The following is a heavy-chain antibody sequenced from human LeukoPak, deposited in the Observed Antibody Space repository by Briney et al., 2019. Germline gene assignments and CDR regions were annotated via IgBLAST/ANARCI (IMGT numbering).Heavy chain of an antibody. CDR3: ARGRGFSGYYYY. V-gene: IGHV4-34*01. CDR1: GGSFSGYY. D-gene: IGHD3-22*01. CDR2: INHSGST. J-gene: IGHJ4*02. Sequence: SETLSLXCAVYGGSFSGYYWSWIRQPPGKGTEWIGEINHSGSTSYNPSLKSRVTISVDTSKNQFSLKLSSVTAADTAVYYCARGRGFSGYYYYWGQGTLVTVSS.